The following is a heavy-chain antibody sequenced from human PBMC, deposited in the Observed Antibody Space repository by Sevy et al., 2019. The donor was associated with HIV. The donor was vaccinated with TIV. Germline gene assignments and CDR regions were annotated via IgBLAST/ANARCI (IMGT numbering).Heavy chain of an antibody. CDR3: ARDSPHSSGRDY. Sequence: GGSLRLSCAASGFTFSIFDLDWVRQAPGKGLEWVSYIRGSSGSYMPYYAESVKGRFTVSRDNAKNSLYLQMNSLRDEDTAVYYCARDSPHSSGRDYWGQGTLVTVSS. D-gene: IGHD6-19*01. CDR2: IRGSSGSY. CDR1: GFTFSIFD. J-gene: IGHJ4*02. V-gene: IGHV3-48*02.